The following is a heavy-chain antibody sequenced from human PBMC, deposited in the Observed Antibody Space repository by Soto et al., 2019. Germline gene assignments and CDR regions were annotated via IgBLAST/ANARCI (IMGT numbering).Heavy chain of an antibody. V-gene: IGHV3-15*01. CDR3: TTDPIKSSFDY. CDR2: IKRTSDGGKT. J-gene: IGHJ4*02. CDR1: GFTFSNAW. D-gene: IGHD6-6*01. Sequence: GGSLRLSCAVSGFTFSNAWMSWVRQAPGKGLEWVGRIKRTSDGGKTDYAAPGKGRFTISRDDSKNTLYLQMDSLKTADSAVYYCTTDPIKSSFDYWGQGILVTVSS.